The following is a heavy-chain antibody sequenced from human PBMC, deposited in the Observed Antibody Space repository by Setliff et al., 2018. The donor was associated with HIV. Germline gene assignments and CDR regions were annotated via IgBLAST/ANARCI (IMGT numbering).Heavy chain of an antibody. Sequence: SETLSLTCTASGGSISNSRYYWSWIRQPPGKGLEWIGSIYYSGSTYYNPSLKSRVTISVDTSKNQFSLKLSSVTAADAAVYYCASRVYYYDSSGYLREEGFDPWGQGTLVTVSS. J-gene: IGHJ5*02. V-gene: IGHV4-39*01. CDR3: ASRVYYYDSSGYLREEGFDP. CDR1: GGSISNSRYY. D-gene: IGHD3-22*01. CDR2: IYYSGST.